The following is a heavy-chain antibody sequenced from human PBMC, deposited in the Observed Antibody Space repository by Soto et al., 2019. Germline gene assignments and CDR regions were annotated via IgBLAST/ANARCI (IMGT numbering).Heavy chain of an antibody. CDR3: ARDGALGENYYHYGMDV. CDR2: ISAYNGNT. J-gene: IGHJ6*02. V-gene: IGHV1-18*01. D-gene: IGHD3-16*01. Sequence: QVQLVQSGAEVKKPGASVKVSCKASGYTFTSYGISWMRQAPGQGLEWMGWISAYNGNTNYAQKLQGRVTMTTDTSTSTAYTELRSLRSDDTAVYYCARDGALGENYYHYGMDVWGQGTTVTVSS. CDR1: GYTFTSYG.